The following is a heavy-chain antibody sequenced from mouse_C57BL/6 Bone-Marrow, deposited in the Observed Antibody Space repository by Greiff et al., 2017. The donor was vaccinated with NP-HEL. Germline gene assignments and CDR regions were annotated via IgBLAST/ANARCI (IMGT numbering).Heavy chain of an antibody. CDR2: IYPGDGDT. J-gene: IGHJ4*01. V-gene: IGHV1-80*01. D-gene: IGHD2-4*01. Sequence: VQLQQSGAELVKPGASVKISCKASGYAFSSYWMNWVKQRPGKGLEWIGQIYPGDGDTNYNGKFKGKATLTADKSSSTAYMQLSSLTSEDSAVYFCARSGYDYDAGSYYYAMDYWGQGTSVTVSS. CDR3: ARSGYDYDAGSYYYAMDY. CDR1: GYAFSSYW.